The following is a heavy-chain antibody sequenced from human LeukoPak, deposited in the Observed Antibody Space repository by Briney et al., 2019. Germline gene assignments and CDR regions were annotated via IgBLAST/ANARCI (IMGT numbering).Heavy chain of an antibody. CDR2: ISYDGSNK. Sequence: GGSLRLSCAASGFTFSSYGMHWVRQAPGKGLEWVAVISYDGSNKYYADSVKGRFTISRDNSKNTLYLQMNSLRAEDTAVYYCAKDHIVVVAAATPDYWGQGTLVTVSP. CDR1: GFTFSSYG. J-gene: IGHJ4*02. V-gene: IGHV3-30*18. D-gene: IGHD2-15*01. CDR3: AKDHIVVVAAATPDY.